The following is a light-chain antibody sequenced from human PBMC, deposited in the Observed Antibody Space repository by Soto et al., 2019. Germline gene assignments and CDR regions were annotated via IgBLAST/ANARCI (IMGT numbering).Light chain of an antibody. CDR1: QSVGKNF. V-gene: IGKV3-20*01. CDR3: QQYANSPRT. CDR2: GAS. J-gene: IGKJ1*01. Sequence: EIVLTQSPGTLSLSPGERATLSCRASQSVGKNFLAWYQQKSGQAPRFLIYGASSRATGIPDRFSGSGSGTDFTLTISRLEPEDFAVYYCQQYANSPRTFGQGTKVEIK.